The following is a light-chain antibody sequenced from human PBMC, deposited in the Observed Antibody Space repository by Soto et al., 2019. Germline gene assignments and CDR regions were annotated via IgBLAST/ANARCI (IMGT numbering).Light chain of an antibody. J-gene: IGKJ2*01. CDR3: QQYDNLPYT. Sequence: DIQMTQSPSSLSASVGDRVTITCQASQDISNYLNWYQQKPGKAPKLXIYXXXXXXXXXXXXXXXXXSGXDFNFTISRLKPEDIEKYYCQQYDNLPYTFGQGTKV. V-gene: IGKV1-33*01. CDR2: XXX. CDR1: QDISNY.